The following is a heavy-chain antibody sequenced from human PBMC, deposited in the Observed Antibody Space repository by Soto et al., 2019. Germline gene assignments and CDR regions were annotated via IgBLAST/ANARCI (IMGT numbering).Heavy chain of an antibody. CDR1: GGSFSGYY. CDR3: ARGWRRSVVPAAISWFDP. Sequence: SETRSLTCAVYGGSFSGYYWSWIRQPPGKGLEWIGEINHSGSTNYNPSLKSRVTISVDTSKNQFSLKLSSVTAADTAVYYCARGWRRSVVPAAISWFDPWGQGTLVT. D-gene: IGHD2-2*02. J-gene: IGHJ5*02. CDR2: INHSGST. V-gene: IGHV4-34*01.